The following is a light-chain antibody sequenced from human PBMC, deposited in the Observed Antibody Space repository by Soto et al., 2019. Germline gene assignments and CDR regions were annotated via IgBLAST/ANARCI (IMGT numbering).Light chain of an antibody. J-gene: IGKJ5*01. CDR2: GAS. CDR3: QQYNNRSPIT. Sequence: EIVMTQSPATLSASPGEKATLSCRASQSVSNNLAWYQQKPGQAPSLLIYGASNRATGVPTRFSGSRSGAEFSLPINSLQSEDFAVYYCQQYNNRSPITFGQGTRLEIK. V-gene: IGKV3-15*01. CDR1: QSVSNN.